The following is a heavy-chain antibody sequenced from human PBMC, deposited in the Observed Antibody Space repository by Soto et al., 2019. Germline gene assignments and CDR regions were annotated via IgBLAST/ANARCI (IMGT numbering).Heavy chain of an antibody. J-gene: IGHJ5*02. Sequence: SETLSLTCAVYGGSFSGYYWSWIRQPPGKGLEWIGEINHSGSTNYNPSLKSRVTISVDTSKNQFSLKLSSVTAADTAVYYCASNLAYCGGDCYFDPWGQGTLVTVSS. V-gene: IGHV4-34*01. D-gene: IGHD2-21*02. CDR3: ASNLAYCGGDCYFDP. CDR2: INHSGST. CDR1: GGSFSGYY.